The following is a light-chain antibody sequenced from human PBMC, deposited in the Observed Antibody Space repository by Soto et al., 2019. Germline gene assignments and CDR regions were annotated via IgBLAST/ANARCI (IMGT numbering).Light chain of an antibody. CDR1: SSNIASNT. CDR2: TDN. J-gene: IGLJ2*01. Sequence: QSVLTQPPSASGTPGQRVTISCSGSSSNIASNTVNWYQQLPGTAPKVLIYTDNQRPSGVPDRFSGSKSGTSASLAISGLQSEDEADYYCAAWDDSLNGVVFGGGTKVTVI. V-gene: IGLV1-44*01. CDR3: AAWDDSLNGVV.